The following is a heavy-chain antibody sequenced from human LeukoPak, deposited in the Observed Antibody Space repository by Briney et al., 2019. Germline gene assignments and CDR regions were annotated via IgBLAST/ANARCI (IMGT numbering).Heavy chain of an antibody. Sequence: PGGSLRLSCAASGFTVSSNYMSWVRQAPGKGLEWVSVIYSGGYTYYADSVKGRFTISRDNTMNTLYLQMNSLRAEDTAVYYCARCGSWYVFDYWGQGTLVTVSS. D-gene: IGHD6-13*01. CDR1: GFTVSSNY. J-gene: IGHJ4*02. V-gene: IGHV3-53*01. CDR3: ARCGSWYVFDY. CDR2: IYSGGYT.